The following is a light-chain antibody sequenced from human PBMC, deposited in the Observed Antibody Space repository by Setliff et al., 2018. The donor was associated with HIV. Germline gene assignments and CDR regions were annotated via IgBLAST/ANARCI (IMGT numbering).Light chain of an antibody. Sequence: QSALTQPASVSGSPGQSITISCTGTSSDVGSYKLVSWYQQHPGKAPKVMIYEVTKRPSGVSNRFSGSKSANTASLTISGLQAEDEADYYCCSYAGSGTLYVFGTGTRSPS. V-gene: IGLV2-23*02. J-gene: IGLJ1*01. CDR3: CSYAGSGTLYV. CDR2: EVT. CDR1: SSDVGSYKL.